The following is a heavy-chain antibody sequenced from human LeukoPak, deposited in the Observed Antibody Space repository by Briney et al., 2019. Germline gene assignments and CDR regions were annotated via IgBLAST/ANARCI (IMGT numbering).Heavy chain of an antibody. CDR3: ARAPRWTVTTIPTFWDY. CDR1: GFTFSSYS. CDR2: ISSSSSYI. J-gene: IGHJ4*02. D-gene: IGHD4-11*01. Sequence: GGSLRLSCAASGFTFSSYSMNWVRQAPGKGLEWVSSISSSSSYIYYADSVKGRFTISRDNAKNSLYLQMNSLRAEDTAVYYCARAPRWTVTTIPTFWDYWGQGTLVTVSS. V-gene: IGHV3-21*01.